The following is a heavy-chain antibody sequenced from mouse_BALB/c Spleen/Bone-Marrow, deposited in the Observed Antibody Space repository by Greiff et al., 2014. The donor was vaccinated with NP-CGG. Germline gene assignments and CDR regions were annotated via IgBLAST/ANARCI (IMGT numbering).Heavy chain of an antibody. CDR2: IDPANGNT. D-gene: IGHD1-1*01. V-gene: IGHV14-3*02. CDR1: GFNIKDTY. CDR3: ARYYYGSSYFDY. J-gene: IGHJ2*01. Sequence: EVKLVESGAELVKPGASVKLSCTASGFNIKDTYMHWVKQRPEQGLEWIGRIDPANGNTKYDPKFQGKATITADTSSNTAYLQLSILTSEDTAVYYCARYYYGSSYFDYWGQGTTLTVSS.